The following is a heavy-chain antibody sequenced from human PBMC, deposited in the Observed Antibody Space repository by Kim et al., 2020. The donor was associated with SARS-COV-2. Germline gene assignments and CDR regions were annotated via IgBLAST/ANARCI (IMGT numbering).Heavy chain of an antibody. CDR1: GFTFSSYS. J-gene: IGHJ4*02. D-gene: IGHD3-10*01. Sequence: GGSLRLSCAASGFTFSSYSMNWVRQAPGKGLEWVSSISSSSSYIYYADSVKGRFTISRDNAKNSLYLQMNSLRAEDTAVYYCARSLRWFGKLSYYFDYWGQGTLVTVSS. CDR3: ARSLRWFGKLSYYFDY. V-gene: IGHV3-21*01. CDR2: ISSSSSYI.